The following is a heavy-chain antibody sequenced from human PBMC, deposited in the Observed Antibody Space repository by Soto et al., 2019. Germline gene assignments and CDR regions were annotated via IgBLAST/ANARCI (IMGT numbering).Heavy chain of an antibody. Sequence: LRLSCVASGLTFGSRAMSWVRQAPGEGLQWVSTITDTGGDAKYADSVRGRFVISRDNSKKTLYLQMTSLTAEDSAMYYCARGSTDSYPGSRIFDFWGRGTLVTVSS. CDR3: ARGSTDSYPGSRIFDF. V-gene: IGHV3-23*01. CDR2: ITDTGGDA. D-gene: IGHD3-10*01. CDR1: GLTFGSRA. J-gene: IGHJ4*02.